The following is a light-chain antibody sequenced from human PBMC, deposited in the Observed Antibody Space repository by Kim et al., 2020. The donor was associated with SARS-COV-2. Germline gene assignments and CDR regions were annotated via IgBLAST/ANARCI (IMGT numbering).Light chain of an antibody. Sequence: QRVTISCSASRSNVGTNYVYWYQQLPGTAPKLLIYRSNQRPSGVPDRFSGSKSGTSASLAISGLRSEDEADYYCSAWDESLSNWVFGGGTKLTVL. CDR3: SAWDESLSNWV. CDR1: RSNVGTNY. J-gene: IGLJ3*02. CDR2: RSN. V-gene: IGLV1-47*01.